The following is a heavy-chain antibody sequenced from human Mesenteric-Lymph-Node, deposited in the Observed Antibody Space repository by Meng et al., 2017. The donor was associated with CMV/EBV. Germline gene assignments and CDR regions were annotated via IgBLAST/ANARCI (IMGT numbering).Heavy chain of an antibody. V-gene: IGHV1-69*17. CDR1: GGTFNNYA. CDR3: ARYCGGDCYSNWFVP. J-gene: IGHJ5*02. Sequence: YGGTFNNYAISWVGQAPGQGLEWMGGIIPIFGIPNYAQKFQGRVTITADKSTTTAFMELSSLRSEDTAVYYCARYCGGDCYSNWFVPWGQGTLVTVSS. CDR2: IIPIFGIP. D-gene: IGHD2-21*01.